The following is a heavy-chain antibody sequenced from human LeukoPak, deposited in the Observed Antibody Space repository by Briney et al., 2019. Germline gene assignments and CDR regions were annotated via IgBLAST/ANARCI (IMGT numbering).Heavy chain of an antibody. CDR1: GGSVSSGSYY. V-gene: IGHV4-61*01. CDR3: ARGDGSGSWEPNWFDP. Sequence: SETLSLTCTVSGGSVSSGSYYWSWIRQPPGKGLEWIGYICYSGSTNYNPSLKSRVTISVDTSKNQFSLKLSSVTAADTAVYYCARGDGSGSWEPNWFDPWGQGTLVTVSS. D-gene: IGHD3-10*01. CDR2: ICYSGST. J-gene: IGHJ5*02.